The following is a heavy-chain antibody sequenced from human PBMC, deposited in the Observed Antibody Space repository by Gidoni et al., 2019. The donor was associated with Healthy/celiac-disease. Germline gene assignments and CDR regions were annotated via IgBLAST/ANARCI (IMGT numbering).Heavy chain of an antibody. CDR2: INPSGGST. D-gene: IGHD3-3*01. V-gene: IGHV1-46*01. CDR3: ARDGDFWSGYLPMDV. CDR1: GYTFTSYY. J-gene: IGHJ6*02. Sequence: QVQLVQSGAEVKKPGASVKVSCKASGYTFTSYYMHWFRQAPAQGLEWMGVINPSGGSTGYAQKFQGRVTMTRDTSTSTVYMELSSLRSEDTAVYYCARDGDFWSGYLPMDVWGQGTTVTVSS.